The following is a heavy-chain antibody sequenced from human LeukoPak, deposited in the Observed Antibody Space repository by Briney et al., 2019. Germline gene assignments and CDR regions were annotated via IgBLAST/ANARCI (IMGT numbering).Heavy chain of an antibody. J-gene: IGHJ4*02. D-gene: IGHD6-13*01. CDR2: ISSDGNNK. CDR3: ARNVPGAANFFDR. CDR1: GFTFSNYV. Sequence: GGSLRLSCAVSGFTFSNYVMHWVRQAPGKGLDWVTVISSDGNNKYYADSGKGLFTISRDNSKNTLYLQMNGLRTEDTAVYYCARNVPGAANFFDRWGQGTLVTVSS. V-gene: IGHV3-30-3*01.